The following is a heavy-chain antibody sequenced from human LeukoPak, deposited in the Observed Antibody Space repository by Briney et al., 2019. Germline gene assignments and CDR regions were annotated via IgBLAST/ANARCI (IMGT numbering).Heavy chain of an antibody. J-gene: IGHJ3*02. Sequence: AAVKVSFKGSGFTFTSYGISWVRQAPRQGLGLMGCISASNGNTNFAHKLQGRVTMTTDTSTSTAYMELRSLRSDDTAVYYCARDSTLYYYDSSTTEPDAFDIWGQGTMVTVSS. CDR1: GFTFTSYG. CDR2: ISASNGNT. V-gene: IGHV1-18*01. CDR3: ARDSTLYYYDSSTTEPDAFDI. D-gene: IGHD3-22*01.